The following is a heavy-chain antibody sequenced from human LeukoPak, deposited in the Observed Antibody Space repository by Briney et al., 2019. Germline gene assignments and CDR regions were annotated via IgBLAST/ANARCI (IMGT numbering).Heavy chain of an antibody. CDR2: IYYSGST. D-gene: IGHD1-26*01. CDR3: ASPWEVGATKRAFDI. Sequence: SETLSLTCTVSGGSISSSSYYWGWIRQPPGKGLEWIGSIYYSGSTYYNPSLKSRVTISVDTSKNQFSLKLSSVTAADTAVYYCASPWEVGATKRAFDIWGQGTMVTVSS. V-gene: IGHV4-39*07. J-gene: IGHJ3*02. CDR1: GGSISSSSYY.